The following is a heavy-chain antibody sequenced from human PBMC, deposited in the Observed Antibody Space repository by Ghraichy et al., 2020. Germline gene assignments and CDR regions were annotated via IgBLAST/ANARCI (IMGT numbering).Heavy chain of an antibody. Sequence: SETLSLTCAVSGGSISSGNWWSWVRQPPGKGLEWIGEMYHSGSANYNPSLKSRVTISVDKSKNQFSLKLSSVTAADTAVYYCASSGKETYYYGSGSRGWFDPWGQGTLVTVSS. D-gene: IGHD3-10*01. CDR1: GGSISSGNW. CDR2: MYHSGSA. V-gene: IGHV4-4*02. J-gene: IGHJ5*02. CDR3: ASSGKETYYYGSGSRGWFDP.